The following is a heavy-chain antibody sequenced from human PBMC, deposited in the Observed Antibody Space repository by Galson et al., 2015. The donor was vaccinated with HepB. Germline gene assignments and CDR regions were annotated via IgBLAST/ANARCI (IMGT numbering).Heavy chain of an antibody. CDR2: ISYDGSNK. CDR3: ARVPRIQLWPYPRY. CDR1: GFTFSSYA. D-gene: IGHD5-18*01. J-gene: IGHJ4*02. V-gene: IGHV3-30*04. Sequence: SLRLSCAASGFTFSSYAMHWVRQAPGKGLEWVAVISYDGSNKYYADSVKGRFTISRDNSKNTLYLQMNSLRAEDTAVYYCARVPRIQLWPYPRYWGQGTLVTVSS.